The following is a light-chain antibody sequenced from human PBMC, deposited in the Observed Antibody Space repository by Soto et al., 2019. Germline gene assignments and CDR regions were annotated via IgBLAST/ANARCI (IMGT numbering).Light chain of an antibody. CDR2: GAS. Sequence: EIVMTQSPATLSVSPVERATLSGRASQSVSSNLAWYQQKPGQAPRLLIYGASNRATGIPARFSGSGSGTEFTLTISCLHPDDFATYYCQHYSSVWAFGQGTKVDIK. V-gene: IGKV3-15*01. CDR1: QSVSSN. J-gene: IGKJ1*01. CDR3: QHYSSVWA.